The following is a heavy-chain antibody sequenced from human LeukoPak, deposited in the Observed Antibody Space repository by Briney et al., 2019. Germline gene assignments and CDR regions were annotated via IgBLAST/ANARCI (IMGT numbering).Heavy chain of an antibody. CDR2: IRSAVETT. CDR1: GFTMSHYG. Sequence: PGGSLRLSCAASGFTMSHYGVSWVRQAPGKGLEWISGIRSAVETTHYADSVKGRFIISRDDSKNALSLQPYSLRPEDTALYYCAKHFCTGLDCSLFDSWGQGTLVTVSS. CDR3: AKHFCTGLDCSLFDS. J-gene: IGHJ4*02. D-gene: IGHD3/OR15-3a*01. V-gene: IGHV3-23*01.